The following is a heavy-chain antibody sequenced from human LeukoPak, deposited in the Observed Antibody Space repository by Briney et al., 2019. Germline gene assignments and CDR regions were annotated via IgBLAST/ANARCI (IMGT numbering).Heavy chain of an antibody. J-gene: IGHJ6*02. CDR3: ASPYPGIAAAANSYYYGMDV. V-gene: IGHV1-3*01. CDR1: GYSFTTYA. CDR2: INAGNGNT. Sequence: ASAKVSCKTSGYSFTTYAIHWVRQAPGQRPEWMGWINAGNGNTKYSQRFQGRVTITRDTSASTAYMELSSLRSEDTAVYYCASPYPGIAAAANSYYYGMDVWGQGTTVTVSS. D-gene: IGHD6-13*01.